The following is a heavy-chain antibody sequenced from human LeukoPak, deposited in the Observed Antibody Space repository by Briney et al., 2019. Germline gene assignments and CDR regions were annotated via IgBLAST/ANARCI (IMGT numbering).Heavy chain of an antibody. CDR1: GFTFDCCG. V-gene: IGHV3-30*02. J-gene: IGHJ3*02. CDR3: AKARGGYYVDAFDI. Sequence: GGSLRLSCAASGFTFDCCGMHWVRQAPGKGLEWVAFIRNGGNDKYYADSVKGRFFISRDNSKNTLSLQMNSLRAEDTAVYYCAKARGGYYVDAFDIWGQGTMVTVSS. CDR2: IRNGGNDK. D-gene: IGHD3-22*01.